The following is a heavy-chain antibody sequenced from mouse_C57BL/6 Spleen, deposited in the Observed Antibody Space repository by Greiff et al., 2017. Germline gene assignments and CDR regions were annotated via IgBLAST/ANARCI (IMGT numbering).Heavy chain of an antibody. CDR1: GYAFSSSW. Sequence: QVQLQQSGPELVKPGASVKISCKASGYAFSSSWMNWVKQRPGKGLEWIGRIYPGDGDTNYNGKFKGKATLTADKSSSTPYMQLSNLTSEDSAVYYCARTESSGVFAYWGQGTLVTVSA. CDR3: ARTESSGVFAY. CDR2: IYPGDGDT. J-gene: IGHJ3*01. V-gene: IGHV1-82*01. D-gene: IGHD3-2*02.